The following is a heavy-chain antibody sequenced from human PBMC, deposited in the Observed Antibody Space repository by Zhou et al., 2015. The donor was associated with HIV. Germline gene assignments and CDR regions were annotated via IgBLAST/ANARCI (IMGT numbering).Heavy chain of an antibody. J-gene: IGHJ6*02. Sequence: QVQLVQSGAEVKKPGSSVKVSCKASGGTFSSYAIFGTANYAQKFQGRVTITADKSTSTAYMELSSLRSEDTAVYYCAYAPDIVVVPAAPYYYGMDVWGQGTTVTVSS. CDR3: AYAPDIVVVPAAPYYYGMDV. CDR1: GGTFSSYA. CDR2: FGTA. D-gene: IGHD2-2*01. V-gene: IGHV1-69*06.